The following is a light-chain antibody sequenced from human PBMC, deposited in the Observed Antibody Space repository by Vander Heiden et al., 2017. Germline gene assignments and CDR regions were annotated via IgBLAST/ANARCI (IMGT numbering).Light chain of an antibody. CDR2: DAS. CDR1: QSVYRNY. V-gene: IGKV3-20*01. J-gene: IGKJ3*01. CDR3: QHYGSSQFT. Sequence: EIVLTQSPGTLSLSPGGRATLSCRASQSVYRNYLAWYQRKPGQAPRLLIYDASSRATAIPDRFSGSGSGTDFTLTISRLEPEDFAFYYCQHYGSSQFTFGPGTKVEI.